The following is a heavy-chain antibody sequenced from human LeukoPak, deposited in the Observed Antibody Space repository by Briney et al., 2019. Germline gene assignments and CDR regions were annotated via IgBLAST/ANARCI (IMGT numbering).Heavy chain of an antibody. CDR1: GFNFTNAW. J-gene: IGHJ4*02. CDR3: TTPTDLAY. CDR2: IKGKPDGATI. V-gene: IGHV3-15*01. Sequence: GGSLRLSCAAAGFNFTNAWMSWVRQAPGKGLEWVGRIKGKPDGATIAYAAPVKGRFTISRDDSRSSLYLQMNSQKTEDTAVYYCTTPTDLAYWGQGALVTVSS.